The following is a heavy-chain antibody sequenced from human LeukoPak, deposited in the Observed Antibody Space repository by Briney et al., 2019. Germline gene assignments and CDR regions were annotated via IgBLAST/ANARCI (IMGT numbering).Heavy chain of an antibody. CDR3: ARVNYDFWSGYYDY. J-gene: IGHJ4*02. CDR1: GGSISSYY. Sequence: PSETLSLTCTVSGGSISSYYWSWIRQPPGKGLEWIGYIYYSGSTNYNPSLKSRVTISVDTSKNQFSLRLRSVTAADTAVYYCARVNYDFWSGYYDYWGQGTLVTVSS. CDR2: IYYSGST. V-gene: IGHV4-59*01. D-gene: IGHD3-3*01.